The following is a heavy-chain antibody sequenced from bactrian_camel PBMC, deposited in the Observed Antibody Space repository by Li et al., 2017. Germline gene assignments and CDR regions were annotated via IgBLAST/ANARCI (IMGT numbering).Heavy chain of an antibody. J-gene: IGHJ4*01. CDR2: IVTGGGTQ. D-gene: IGHD6*01. V-gene: IGHV3S63*01. CDR3: ALGRQCRGGGWSSSSTREY. Sequence: HVQLVESGGGLVQPGGSLRISCAASGYSYNLLMAWFRQAPGKEREGVAGIVTGGGTQYYADSVDGRFTISRDHAENTVYLQMNDLRPDDTGTYYCALGRQCRGGGWSSSSTREYWGQGTQVTVS. CDR1: GYSYNLL.